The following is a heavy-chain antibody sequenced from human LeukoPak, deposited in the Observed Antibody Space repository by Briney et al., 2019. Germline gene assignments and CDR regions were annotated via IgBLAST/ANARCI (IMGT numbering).Heavy chain of an antibody. J-gene: IGHJ4*02. V-gene: IGHV1-3*01. D-gene: IGHD2-15*01. CDR2: FNAGNGNT. CDR3: ARAVVVVAAFDY. Sequence: ASVKVSCKASGYTFTSYAMHWVRQAPGQRLEWMGWFNAGNGNTKYSQKFQGRVTITRDTSASTAYMELSSLRSEDTAVYYCARAVVVVAAFDYWGQGTLVTVSS. CDR1: GYTFTSYA.